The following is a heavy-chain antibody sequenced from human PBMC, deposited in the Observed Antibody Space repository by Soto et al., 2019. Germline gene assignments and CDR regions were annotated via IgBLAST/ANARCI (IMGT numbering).Heavy chain of an antibody. V-gene: IGHV4-59*01. J-gene: IGHJ4*02. CDR2: IYYSGST. D-gene: IGHD4-17*01. CDR1: GGSISSYY. CDR3: ARGSDYGDCDY. Sequence: SETLSLTCTVSGGSISSYYWSWIRQPPGKGLEWIGYIYYSGSTNYNPSLKSRVTISVDTSKNQFSLKLSSVTAADTAVYYCARGSDYGDCDYWGQGTLVTVSS.